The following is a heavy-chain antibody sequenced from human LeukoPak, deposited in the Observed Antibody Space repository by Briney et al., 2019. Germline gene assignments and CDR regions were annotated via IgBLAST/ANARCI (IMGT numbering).Heavy chain of an antibody. Sequence: GGSLRLSCAASGFTFSSYSMNWVRQAPGKGLEWVSSISSSSSYIYYADSVKGRFTISRDNAKNSLYLQMNSLRAEDTAVYYCARAEQLWLLGTDKFDYWGQGTLVTVSS. V-gene: IGHV3-21*01. J-gene: IGHJ4*02. CDR1: GFTFSSYS. CDR3: ARAEQLWLLGTDKFDY. CDR2: ISSSSSYI. D-gene: IGHD5-18*01.